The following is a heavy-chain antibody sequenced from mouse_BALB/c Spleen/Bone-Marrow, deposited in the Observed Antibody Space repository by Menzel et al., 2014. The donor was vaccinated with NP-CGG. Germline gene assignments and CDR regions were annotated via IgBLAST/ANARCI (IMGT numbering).Heavy chain of an antibody. CDR2: IYPGDGST. J-gene: IGHJ3*01. CDR3: ARSGDSSGYGFAY. Sequence: WVKQRPGQGLEWIGWIYPGDGSTKYNEKFKGKATLTADKSSSTAYMQLSSLTSENSAVYFCARSGDSSGYGFAYWGQGTLVTVSA. D-gene: IGHD3-2*01. V-gene: IGHV1S56*01.